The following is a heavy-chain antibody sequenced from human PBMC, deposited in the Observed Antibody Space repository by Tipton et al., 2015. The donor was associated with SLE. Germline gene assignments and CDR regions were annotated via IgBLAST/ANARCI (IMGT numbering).Heavy chain of an antibody. CDR2: IYYSGST. V-gene: IGHV4-59*11. D-gene: IGHD5-12*01. J-gene: IGHJ5*01. CDR3: ARGKHIVATFYRANWFDS. Sequence: TLSLTCTVSGGSISSHFWSWIRQPPGKGLEWIGYIYYSGSTNYNPSLKSRLTLSLDMSKSQFSLKLNSVTAADTAVYYCARGKHIVATFYRANWFDSWGQGTLVIVSS. CDR1: GGSISSHF.